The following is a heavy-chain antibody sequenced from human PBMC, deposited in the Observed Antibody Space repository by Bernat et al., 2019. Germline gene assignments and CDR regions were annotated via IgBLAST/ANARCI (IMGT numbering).Heavy chain of an antibody. CDR3: AREVVAGHKIFDY. CDR1: GFTFSSYG. D-gene: IGHD6-19*01. Sequence: QVQLVESGGGVVQPGRSLRLSCAASGFTFSSYGMHWVRQAPGKGLEWVAVIWYDGSNKYYADSVKGRFTISRDNSKNTLYLQMNSLRAEDTAVYYCAREVVAGHKIFDYWGQGTLVTVSS. J-gene: IGHJ4*02. CDR2: IWYDGSNK. V-gene: IGHV3-33*01.